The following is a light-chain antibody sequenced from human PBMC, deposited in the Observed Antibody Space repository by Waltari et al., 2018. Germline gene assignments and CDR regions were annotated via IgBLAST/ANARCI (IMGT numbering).Light chain of an antibody. J-gene: IGLJ2*01. CDR1: SSNIGSNY. V-gene: IGLV1-47*01. Sequence: QSVLTQSASASGTPGQSVTISCSGSSSNIGSNYVYWYQHLPGTAPKLFIYRNDQRPSGVPDRISGSKSGTSASLAISGLRSDDEAVYYCATWDDSLSGVVFGGGTKLTVL. CDR3: ATWDDSLSGVV. CDR2: RND.